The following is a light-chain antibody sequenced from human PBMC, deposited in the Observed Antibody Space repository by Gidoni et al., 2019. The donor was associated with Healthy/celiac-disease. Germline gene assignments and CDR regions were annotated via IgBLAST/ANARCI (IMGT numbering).Light chain of an antibody. J-gene: IGKJ1*01. Sequence: DNVLQPSPGTLSSSPGEGATLTCRASQRVSSSYLAWYQQKPGQAPRLLIYGASSRATGIPDRFSGSGSGTDFTLTISRLEPEDFAVYYCQQYGSTSAFGQGTKVEIK. CDR3: QQYGSTSA. V-gene: IGKV3-20*01. CDR2: GAS. CDR1: QRVSSSY.